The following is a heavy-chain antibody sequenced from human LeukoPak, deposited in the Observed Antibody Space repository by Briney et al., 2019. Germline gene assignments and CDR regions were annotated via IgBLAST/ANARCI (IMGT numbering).Heavy chain of an antibody. V-gene: IGHV3-23*01. D-gene: IGHD3-3*01. CDR2: ISGSGGST. CDR3: AKRETYYDFWSGYYLDY. Sequence: GGSLRLSCAAPGFTFSSYAMSWVRPAPGKGLEWVSAISGSGGSTYYADSVKGRFTISRDNSKNTLYLQMNSLRAEDTAVYYCAKRETYYDFWSGYYLDYWGQGTLVTVSS. CDR1: GFTFSSYA. J-gene: IGHJ4*02.